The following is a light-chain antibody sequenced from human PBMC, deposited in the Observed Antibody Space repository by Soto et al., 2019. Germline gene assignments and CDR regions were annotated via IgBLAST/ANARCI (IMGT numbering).Light chain of an antibody. V-gene: IGKV3-20*01. Sequence: EIVLTQSPGTLSLSPGEGATLSCRASRSVSSRYLAWYQQKPGQAPRLLIYGASSRATGIPDRFSGSGSGRDFTLTISRLEPEDFAPYHCHQYGYSPNPFGQGT. CDR2: GAS. CDR3: HQYGYSPNP. CDR1: RSVSSRY. J-gene: IGKJ2*01.